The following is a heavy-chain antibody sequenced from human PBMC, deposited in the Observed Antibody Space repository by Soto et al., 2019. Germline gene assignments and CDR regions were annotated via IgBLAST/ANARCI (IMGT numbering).Heavy chain of an antibody. CDR2: IRSKSYSYAT. D-gene: IGHD6-6*01. CDR1: GFTFSGSA. J-gene: IGHJ4*02. V-gene: IGHV3-73*01. CDR3: TTREYTSAPYYFGF. Sequence: EVQLVESGGGLVQPGGSLKLSCAASGFTFSGSAMHWVRQAPGKGLEWVGRIRSKSYSYATEYAASVKGRFTISRDDSKNMAHLQMNSLQSEDTAIYYCTTREYTSAPYYFGFWGQGTLVTVSS.